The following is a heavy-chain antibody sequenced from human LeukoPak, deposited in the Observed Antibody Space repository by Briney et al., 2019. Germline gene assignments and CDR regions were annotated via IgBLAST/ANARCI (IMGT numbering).Heavy chain of an antibody. D-gene: IGHD5-24*01. CDR3: ARHVSAYNPHWYFDL. CDR1: GDSLSDNY. Sequence: SETLSLTCTVSGDSLSDNYCSWIRQPAGKGLEWIGRIYTSGSINYNPSLKSRVSMSIDTSKNQLSLNLRSLTAADTAVYYCARHVSAYNPHWYFDLWGRGTLVTVSA. CDR2: IYTSGSI. J-gene: IGHJ2*01. V-gene: IGHV4-4*07.